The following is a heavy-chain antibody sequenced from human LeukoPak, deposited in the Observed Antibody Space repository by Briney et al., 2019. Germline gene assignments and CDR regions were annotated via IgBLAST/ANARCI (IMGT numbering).Heavy chain of an antibody. J-gene: IGHJ6*02. CDR3: ARRPAAKYYYYGMDV. CDR2: IYSGGST. CDR1: GFTVSSNY. D-gene: IGHD2-2*01. Sequence: GGSLRLSCAASGFTVSSNYMSWVRQAPGKGLEWVSVIYSGGSTYYADSVKGRFTISRDNSKITLYLQMNSLRAEDTAVYYCARRPAAKYYYYGMDVWGQGTTVTVSS. V-gene: IGHV3-66*04.